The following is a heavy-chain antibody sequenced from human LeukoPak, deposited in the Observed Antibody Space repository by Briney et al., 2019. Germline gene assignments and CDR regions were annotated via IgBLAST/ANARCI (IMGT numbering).Heavy chain of an antibody. V-gene: IGHV4-39*07. CDR1: GGSISSINYY. CDR2: IYYSGST. Sequence: SETLSLTCTVSGGSISSINYYWGWIRQPPGKGLEWIGSIYYSGSTYYNPSLKSRFTISVDTSKNQFSLKESSVTAADTAVYYCALSSSTRGNWFDPWGQGTLVTVSS. CDR3: ALSSSTRGNWFDP. D-gene: IGHD2-2*01. J-gene: IGHJ5*02.